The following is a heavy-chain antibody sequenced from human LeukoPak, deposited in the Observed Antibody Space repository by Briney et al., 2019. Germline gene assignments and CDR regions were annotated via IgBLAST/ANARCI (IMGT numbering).Heavy chain of an antibody. CDR3: ARRIRGWYYFDY. J-gene: IGHJ4*02. V-gene: IGHV4-34*01. CDR1: GGSFSGYY. CDR2: INHSGST. D-gene: IGHD6-19*01. Sequence: SETLSLTCAVYGGSFSGYYWSWIRQPPGKGLEWIGEINHSGSTNYNPSLKSRVTISVDTSKNQFSLKLSSVTAADTAVYYCARRIRGWYYFDYWGQGTLVTVSS.